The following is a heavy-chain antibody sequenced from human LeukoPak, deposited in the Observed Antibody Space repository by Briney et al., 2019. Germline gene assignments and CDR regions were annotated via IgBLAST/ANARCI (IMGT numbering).Heavy chain of an antibody. V-gene: IGHV3-23*01. Sequence: ANGGTSYYADSVRGRFTVSRDNSKNTLSLQMNSLRAEDSAIYYCAKTNGYFDYWGQGTLVTVSS. J-gene: IGHJ4*02. CDR2: ANGGTS. CDR3: AKTNGYFDY.